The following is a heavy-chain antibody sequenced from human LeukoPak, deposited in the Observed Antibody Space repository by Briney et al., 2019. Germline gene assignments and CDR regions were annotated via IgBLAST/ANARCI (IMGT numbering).Heavy chain of an antibody. CDR3: ARERTVTIFGVDNDAFDI. J-gene: IGHJ3*02. V-gene: IGHV4-59*01. Sequence: SETLSLTCTVSGGSISSYYWSWIRQPPGKGLEWIGYIYYSGSTNYNPSLKSRVTISVDTSKNQFSPKLSSVTAADTAVYYCARERTVTIFGVDNDAFDIWGQGTMVTVSS. CDR2: IYYSGST. D-gene: IGHD3-3*01. CDR1: GGSISSYY.